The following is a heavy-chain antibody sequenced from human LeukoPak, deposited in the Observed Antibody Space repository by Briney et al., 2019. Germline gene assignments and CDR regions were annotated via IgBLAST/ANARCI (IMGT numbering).Heavy chain of an antibody. D-gene: IGHD3-10*01. CDR1: GFTFSSYG. V-gene: IGHV3-33*01. CDR3: ARVTTRFGEFTVDS. CDR2: IWYDGSNK. J-gene: IGHJ4*02. Sequence: QPGGSLRLSCAASGFTFSSYGMHWVRQAPGKGLEWVAVIWYDGSNKYYADSVKGRFTISRDNSKNTLYLQMNSLRAEDTAVYYCARVTTRFGEFTVDSWDQGTLVTVSS.